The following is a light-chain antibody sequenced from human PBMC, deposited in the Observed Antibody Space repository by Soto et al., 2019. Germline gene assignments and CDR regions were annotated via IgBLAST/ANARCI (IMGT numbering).Light chain of an antibody. CDR1: SSNIGSNT. CDR2: SNN. Sequence: QAVVTQAPSASGTPGQTVTISCSGSSSNIGSNTVNWYQQLPGTAPKLLIYSNNQRPSGVPDRFSGSKSGTSASLAISGLQSEDEADFYCAAWDDSLHGPVFGGGTKLTVL. J-gene: IGLJ3*02. CDR3: AAWDDSLHGPV. V-gene: IGLV1-44*01.